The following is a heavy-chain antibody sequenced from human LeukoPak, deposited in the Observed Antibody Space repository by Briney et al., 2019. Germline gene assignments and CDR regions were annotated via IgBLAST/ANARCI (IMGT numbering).Heavy chain of an antibody. CDR1: GGSISSSSYY. CDR2: INHSGST. CDR3: ARRRYCSGGSCFYFDY. V-gene: IGHV4-39*07. J-gene: IGHJ4*02. D-gene: IGHD2-15*01. Sequence: SETLSLTCTVSGGSISSSSYYWGWIRQPPGKGLEWIGEINHSGSTNYNPSLKSRVTISVDTSKNQFSLKLSSVTAADTAVYYCARRRYCSGGSCFYFDYWGQGTLVTVSS.